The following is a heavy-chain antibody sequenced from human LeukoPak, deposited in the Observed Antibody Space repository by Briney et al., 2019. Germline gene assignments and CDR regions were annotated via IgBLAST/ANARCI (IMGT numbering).Heavy chain of an antibody. CDR3: ARAFRVPGYCSGGSCRRWFDP. Sequence: SETLSLTCAAYGGSFSGYYWSWIRQPPGKGLEWIGEINHSGSTNYNPSLKSRVTISVDTSKNQFSLKLSSVTAADTAVYYCARAFRVPGYCSGGSCRRWFDPWGQGTLVTVSS. CDR2: INHSGST. D-gene: IGHD2-15*01. CDR1: GGSFSGYY. J-gene: IGHJ5*02. V-gene: IGHV4-34*01.